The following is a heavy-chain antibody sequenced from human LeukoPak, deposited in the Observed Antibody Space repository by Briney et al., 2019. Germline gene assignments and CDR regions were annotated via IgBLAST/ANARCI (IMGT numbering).Heavy chain of an antibody. J-gene: IGHJ4*02. V-gene: IGHV3-30*18. Sequence: GRSLRLSCAVSGFTFSSYGMHWVRQAPGKGLEWVAVISYDGSNKYYADSVEGRFTISRDNSKNTLYLQMNSLRAEDTAVYYCAKATIGPFDYWREGALL. CDR2: ISYDGSNK. CDR3: AKATIGPFDY. CDR1: GFTFSSYG.